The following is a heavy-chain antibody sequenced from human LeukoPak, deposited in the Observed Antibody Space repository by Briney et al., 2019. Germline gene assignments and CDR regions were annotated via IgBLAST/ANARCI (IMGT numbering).Heavy chain of an antibody. CDR1: GGSISSYY. CDR2: IYYSGST. Sequence: SETLSLTCTISGGSISSYYWSWIRQPPGKGLEWIGYIYYSGSTSYNPSLKSRVTILVDTSKNQFSLKLNSVTAADTAVYYCAGGRSGYYGSGSYDNWGQGTLVTVSP. V-gene: IGHV4-59*13. J-gene: IGHJ4*02. CDR3: AGGRSGYYGSGSYDN. D-gene: IGHD3-10*01.